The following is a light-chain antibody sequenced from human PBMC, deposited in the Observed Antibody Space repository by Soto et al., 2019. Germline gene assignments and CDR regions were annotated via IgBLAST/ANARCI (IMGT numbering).Light chain of an antibody. Sequence: DIQLTQSPASLCTSVGEILTINCRARQSISSYLNWYRQTPGKAPKVLIFAASNLQSGVPSSFSGSGSGTDFTLTITSLQPEDVATYYCQQSFTPPRTFGQGTKVDIK. J-gene: IGKJ1*01. CDR1: QSISSY. CDR3: QQSFTPPRT. V-gene: IGKV1-39*01. CDR2: AAS.